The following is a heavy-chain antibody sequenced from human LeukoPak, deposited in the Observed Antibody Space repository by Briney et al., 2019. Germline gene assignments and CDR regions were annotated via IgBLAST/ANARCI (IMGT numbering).Heavy chain of an antibody. J-gene: IGHJ6*02. D-gene: IGHD4-17*01. CDR2: IYHSGST. Sequence: SETLSLTCTVSGGSISSYYWSWIRQPPGKGLEWIGYIYHSGSTNYNPSLKSRVTISVDTSKNQFSLKLSSVTAADTAVYYCATIDYGDSRLGMDVWGQGTTVTVSS. CDR1: GGSISSYY. V-gene: IGHV4-59*01. CDR3: ATIDYGDSRLGMDV.